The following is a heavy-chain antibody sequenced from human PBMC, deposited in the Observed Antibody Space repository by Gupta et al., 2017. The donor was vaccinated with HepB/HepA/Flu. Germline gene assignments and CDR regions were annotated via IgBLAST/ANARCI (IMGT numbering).Heavy chain of an antibody. CDR1: GGSITNSYHP. CDR2: ISYSGSA. J-gene: IGHJ4*02. CDR3: GSWGGLEFAGSGLHF. V-gene: IGHV4-39*01. Sequence: QLQLQESGPGLVKPSETLSLTCTVSGGSITNSYHPWGWIRQPPGKGLEYIGNISYSGSAYYNPSLKSRVTLSVDTSKNQFSLRLSSVTAADTAVYYCGSWGGLEFAGSGLHFWGQGSLVAVSS. D-gene: IGHD3-22*01.